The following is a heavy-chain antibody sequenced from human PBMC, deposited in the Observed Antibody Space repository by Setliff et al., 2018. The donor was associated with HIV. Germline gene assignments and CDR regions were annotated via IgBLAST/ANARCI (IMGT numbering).Heavy chain of an antibody. D-gene: IGHD2-21*01. CDR2: IIPIFDTT. Sequence: SVKVSCKASGGTFENYAISWARQAPGQGLEWMGKIIPIFDTTIYAEKFQGRITISADKSTATAYLELNSLRSEDSAIYYCARLIPSAYFGPRQDAFDVWGQGARVTVSS. J-gene: IGHJ3*01. V-gene: IGHV1-69*06. CDR1: GGTFENYA. CDR3: ARLIPSAYFGPRQDAFDV.